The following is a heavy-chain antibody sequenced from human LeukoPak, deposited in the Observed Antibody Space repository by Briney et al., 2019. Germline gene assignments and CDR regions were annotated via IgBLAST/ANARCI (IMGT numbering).Heavy chain of an antibody. CDR2: IYYSGST. D-gene: IGHD6-13*01. J-gene: IGHJ4*02. V-gene: IGHV4-59*08. Sequence: PSETLSLTCTVSGGSISSYYWSWIRQPPGKGLEWIGYIYYSGSTNYNLSLKSRVTISVDTSKNQFSLKLRSVTAADTAVYFCARQSGPYSSSWFDYWGQGTLVTVSS. CDR3: ARQSGPYSSSWFDY. CDR1: GGSISSYY.